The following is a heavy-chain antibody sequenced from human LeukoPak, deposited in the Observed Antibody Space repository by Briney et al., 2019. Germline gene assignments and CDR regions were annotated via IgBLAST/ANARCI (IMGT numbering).Heavy chain of an antibody. V-gene: IGHV3-21*01. Sequence: GGSLRLSCAAPGFTFSSYSMNWVRQAPGKGLEWVSSISSSSSYIYYADSVKGRFTISRDNAKNSLYLQMNSLRAEDTAVYYCARPANTVTEFDYWGQGTLVTVSS. J-gene: IGHJ4*02. CDR1: GFTFSSYS. CDR3: ARPANTVTEFDY. D-gene: IGHD2-2*02. CDR2: ISSSSSYI.